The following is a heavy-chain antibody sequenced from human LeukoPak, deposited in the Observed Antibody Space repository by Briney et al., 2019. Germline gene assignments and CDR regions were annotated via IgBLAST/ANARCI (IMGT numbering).Heavy chain of an antibody. CDR1: GDSVSSNSAA. J-gene: IGHJ4*02. D-gene: IGHD6-19*01. CDR3: ARDSSGWYGGGNFDS. CDR2: TYYKSKWYN. V-gene: IGHV6-1*01. Sequence: SQTLSLTCAISGDSVSSNSAARNWIRQSPSRGLEWLGRTYYKSKWYNDFAVSVKSRITINPDTSKNQFSLQLNSVTPDDTAMYYCARDSSGWYGGGNFDSWGQGTLVTVSS.